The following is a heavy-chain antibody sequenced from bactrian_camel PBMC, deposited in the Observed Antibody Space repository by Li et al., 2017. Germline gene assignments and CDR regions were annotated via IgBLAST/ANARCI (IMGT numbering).Heavy chain of an antibody. CDR1: GFTFSSYD. CDR3: AKDSDGGSWYGEVEGY. D-gene: IGHD6*01. Sequence: QLVESGGGLVQPGGSLRLSCAASGFTFSSYDMSWVRQAPGKGLEWVSTIYSDGSTTTYADSVKGRFTISRDNAKNTVYLQMNSLKTEDTAMYYCAKDSDGGSWYGEVEGYWGQGTQVTVS. CDR2: IYSDGSTT. J-gene: IGHJ4*01. V-gene: IGHV3S40*01.